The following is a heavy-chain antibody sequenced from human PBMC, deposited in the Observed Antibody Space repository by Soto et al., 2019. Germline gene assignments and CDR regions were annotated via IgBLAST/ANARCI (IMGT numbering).Heavy chain of an antibody. Sequence: GGSLRLSCAASGFTFSSYSMNWVRQAPGKGLEWLSYISSSISTMHYADSVKGRFTISRDNAKNSLYLQINSLRDEDTAVYYCARHPERIAQIGWFDPWGQGTLVTVSS. V-gene: IGHV3-48*02. CDR1: GFTFSSYS. CDR2: ISSSISTM. J-gene: IGHJ5*02. D-gene: IGHD6-13*01. CDR3: ARHPERIAQIGWFDP.